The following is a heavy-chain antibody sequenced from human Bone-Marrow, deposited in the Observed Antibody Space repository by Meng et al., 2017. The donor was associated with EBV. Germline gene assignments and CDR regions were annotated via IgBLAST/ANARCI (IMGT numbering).Heavy chain of an antibody. CDR2: DRPYNGDT. D-gene: IGHD1-26*01. CDR1: AYNTTRYG. J-gene: IGHJ4*02. Sequence: VHLLQLPGVVRKPGASEQVSSKTVAYNTTRYGITGVRQDPGRELEWMGWDRPYNGDTNNAQTFQGRLTLTTDTTTSTAHMALRSLRSDDTAIYYCAKDSERGNWNYPDYWGQGTLVTVSS. V-gene: IGHV1-18*01. CDR3: AKDSERGNWNYPDY.